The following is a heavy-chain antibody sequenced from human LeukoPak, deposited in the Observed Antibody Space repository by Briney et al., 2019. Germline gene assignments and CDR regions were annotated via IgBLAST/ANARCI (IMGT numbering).Heavy chain of an antibody. V-gene: IGHV1-2*02. J-gene: IGHJ4*02. Sequence: ASVKVSCKASGYTFTDYYVHWVRQVPGQGLEWMGLIYPKNGGTDYAQKFQGRVTMTRDKSISTAYLQWSSLKASDTAMYYCARREYWAQGTLVTVSS. CDR1: GYTFTDYY. CDR2: IYPKNGGT. CDR3: ARREY.